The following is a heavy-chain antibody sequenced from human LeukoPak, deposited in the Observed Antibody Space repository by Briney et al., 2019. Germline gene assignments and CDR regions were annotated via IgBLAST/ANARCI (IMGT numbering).Heavy chain of an antibody. CDR3: VTENGDFAN. CDR1: GFTFNIAW. V-gene: IGHV3-15*01. D-gene: IGHD4-17*01. CDR2: IRSKSDGGTT. J-gene: IGHJ4*01. Sequence: GGSLRLSCAASGFTFNIAWMDWVRQRPGMGLEWVARIRSKSDGGTTDYAAPVKGRFTISRDDSRNTLYLQMNALISDDTAVYYCVTENGDFANWGHGTLVTVSS.